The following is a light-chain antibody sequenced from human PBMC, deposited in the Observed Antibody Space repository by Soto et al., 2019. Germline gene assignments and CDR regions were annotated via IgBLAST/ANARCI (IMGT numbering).Light chain of an antibody. J-gene: IGLJ3*02. CDR2: EGT. CDR3: CSHSGGGTLV. V-gene: IGLV2-23*01. CDR1: SSDVGKYKF. Sequence: QSALTQPASVSGSPGQSISVSCTGTSSDVGKYKFVSWYQQHPGKAPKLLIYEGTKRPSGVSNRFSGSKSGNTASLTISGLQAEVEADYYSCSHSGGGTLVFGGGTKVTVL.